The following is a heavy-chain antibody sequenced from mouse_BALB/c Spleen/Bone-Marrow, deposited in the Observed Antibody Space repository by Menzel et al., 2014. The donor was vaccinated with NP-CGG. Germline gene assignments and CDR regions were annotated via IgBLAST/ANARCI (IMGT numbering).Heavy chain of an antibody. CDR2: IYPGDGDT. Sequence: VQLVESGAELVRPGSSVKISCKSSGYSFSNYWMNWMKQRPGQGLEWIGQIYPGDGDTNYNGKFKGKATLTADKSSSTAYMQLGSLTSEDSAVYFCASRGDYSYAMDYWGQGTSVTVSS. CDR1: GYSFSNYW. J-gene: IGHJ4*01. V-gene: IGHV1-80*01. CDR3: ASRGDYSYAMDY. D-gene: IGHD1-1*01.